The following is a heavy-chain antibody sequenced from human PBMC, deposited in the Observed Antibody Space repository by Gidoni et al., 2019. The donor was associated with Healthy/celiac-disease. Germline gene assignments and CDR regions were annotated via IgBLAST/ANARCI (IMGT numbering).Heavy chain of an antibody. V-gene: IGHV3-30-3*01. Sequence: QVQLVESGGGVVQPGRSLRLSCAASGFTFSSYAMHWVRPAPGKGLEWVAVISYDGSNKYYADSVKGRFTISRDNSKNTLYLQMNSLRAEDTAVYYCASAEHGNYYDSSGLKYYYYYYGMDVWGQGTTVTVSS. CDR1: GFTFSSYA. J-gene: IGHJ6*02. D-gene: IGHD3-22*01. CDR2: ISYDGSNK. CDR3: ASAEHGNYYDSSGLKYYYYYYGMDV.